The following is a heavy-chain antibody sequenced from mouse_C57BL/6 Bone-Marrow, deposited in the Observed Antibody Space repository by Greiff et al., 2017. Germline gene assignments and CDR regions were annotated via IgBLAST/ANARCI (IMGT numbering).Heavy chain of an antibody. J-gene: IGHJ2*01. CDR1: GFNIKDDY. V-gene: IGHV14-4*01. D-gene: IGHD2-1*01. Sequence: EVKLMESGAELVRPGASVKLSCTASGFNIKDDYIHWVKQRPEQGLEWIGWIDPEIGDTEYASKFQCKATITSDTSANTAYLQLSSLTSDEPAFYYCSSFYGNYFDYWGQGTPLTVAS. CDR2: IDPEIGDT. CDR3: SSFYGNYFDY.